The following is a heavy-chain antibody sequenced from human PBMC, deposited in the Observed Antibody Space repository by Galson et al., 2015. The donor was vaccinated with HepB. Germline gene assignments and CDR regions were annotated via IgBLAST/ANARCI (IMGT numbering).Heavy chain of an antibody. Sequence: SLRLSCAASGFTFSSYDMHWVRQATGKGLEWVSAIGTAGDTYYPGSVKGRFTISRENAKNSLYLQMNSLRAGDTAVYYCARGRNTWAFDYYDSSGPPTYWYFDLWGRGTLVTVSS. J-gene: IGHJ2*01. CDR2: IGTAGDT. V-gene: IGHV3-13*01. CDR1: GFTFSSYD. D-gene: IGHD3-22*01. CDR3: ARGRNTWAFDYYDSSGPPTYWYFDL.